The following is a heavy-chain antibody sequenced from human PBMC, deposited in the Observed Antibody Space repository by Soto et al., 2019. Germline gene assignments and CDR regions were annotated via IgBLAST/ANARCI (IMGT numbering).Heavy chain of an antibody. CDR1: GFTFSNAW. D-gene: IGHD2-2*01. V-gene: IGHV3-15*01. Sequence: EVQLVESGGGLVKPGGSLRLSCAASGFTFSNAWMSWVRQAPGKGLEWVGRIKSKTDGGTTDYAAPVKGRFTISRDDSKNTLYLQMNRLKTEDTAVYYWTTDPIGGVPAAPEGVDWFDPLGPRNPGHRLL. CDR3: TTDPIGGVPAAPEGVDWFDP. J-gene: IGHJ5*01. CDR2: IKSKTDGGTT.